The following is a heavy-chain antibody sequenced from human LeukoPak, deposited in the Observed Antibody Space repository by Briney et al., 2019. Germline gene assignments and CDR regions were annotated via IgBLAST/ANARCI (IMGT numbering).Heavy chain of an antibody. CDR3: GRGQQLVDY. J-gene: IGHJ4*02. Sequence: GGSLRLSCAASGFTFSSYAMHWVRQAPGKGLEWVAVIWYDGSNKYYVDSAKGRFTISRDNSKNTLYLQMNSLSVEDTAVYYCGRGQQLVDYWGQGTLVTVSS. CDR1: GFTFSSYA. CDR2: IWYDGSNK. V-gene: IGHV3-33*01. D-gene: IGHD6-13*01.